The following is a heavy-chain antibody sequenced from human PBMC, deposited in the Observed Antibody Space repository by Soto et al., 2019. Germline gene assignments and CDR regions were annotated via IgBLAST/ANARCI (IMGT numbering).Heavy chain of an antibody. CDR3: ARYRREAVAGYTLDN. Sequence: SETLSLTCSVSGASISSRDYYWGWIRQTPGKGLEWIGYVYNSGSTNYNPSLKSRVTISEDTSKSQFSLKVNSMTAADTAVYYCARYRREAVAGYTLDNWGQGILVTISS. V-gene: IGHV4-61*05. CDR1: GASISSRDYY. J-gene: IGHJ4*02. CDR2: VYNSGST. D-gene: IGHD6-13*01.